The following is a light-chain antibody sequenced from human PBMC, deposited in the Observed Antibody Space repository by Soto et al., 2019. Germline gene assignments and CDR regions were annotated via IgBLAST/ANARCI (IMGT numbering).Light chain of an antibody. CDR1: QDISDF. CDR2: AAS. Sequence: DLQMTQSPSAMSASVGDRVTITCRASQDISDFLAWFQQKPGEVPKRLIYAASSLESGVPSRFSGSGSGTEFTLTISSLQPEDFATYYCLQNNRYPWTFGQGNKVEIK. J-gene: IGKJ1*01. CDR3: LQNNRYPWT. V-gene: IGKV1-17*03.